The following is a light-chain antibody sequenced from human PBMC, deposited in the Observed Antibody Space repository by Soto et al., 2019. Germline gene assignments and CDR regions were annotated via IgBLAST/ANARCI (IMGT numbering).Light chain of an antibody. V-gene: IGLV2-23*01. Sequence: QSALTQPASVSGSPGQSITISCTGTSSDVGGYDLVSWYQQHPRKAPKLIIYEGSKRPSGISNRFSGSKSGNTASLIISGLQGDDEGDYYCCAYVSSNTLLFGGGTKLTVL. CDR1: SSDVGGYDL. J-gene: IGLJ3*02. CDR2: EGS. CDR3: CAYVSSNTLL.